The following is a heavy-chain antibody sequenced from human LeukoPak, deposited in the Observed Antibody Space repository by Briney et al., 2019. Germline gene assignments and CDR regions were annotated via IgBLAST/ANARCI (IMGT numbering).Heavy chain of an antibody. CDR2: INHSGST. CDR3: VRGQLWFDY. CDR1: GGSFSGYY. Sequence: PSETLSLTCAVYGGSFSGYYWSWIRQPPGKGLEWIGEINHSGSTNYNPSLKSRVTISVDTSKNQFSLKLSSVTAADTAVYYCVRGQLWFDYWGQGTLVTVSS. J-gene: IGHJ4*02. D-gene: IGHD5-18*01. V-gene: IGHV4-34*09.